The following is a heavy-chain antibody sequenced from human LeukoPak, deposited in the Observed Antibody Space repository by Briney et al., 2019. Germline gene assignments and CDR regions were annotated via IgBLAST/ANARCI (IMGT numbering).Heavy chain of an antibody. CDR2: IIPIFGTT. Sequence: SVKVSCRASGYAFTNYAISWVRQAPGQGLEWMGGIIPIFGTTNYAQKFQGRVTITADEGTSTAYMELSSLRSEDTAVYYCARGVEYSSGWYFLFDYWGQGTLVTVSS. J-gene: IGHJ4*02. CDR1: GYAFTNYA. V-gene: IGHV1-69*13. D-gene: IGHD6-19*01. CDR3: ARGVEYSSGWYFLFDY.